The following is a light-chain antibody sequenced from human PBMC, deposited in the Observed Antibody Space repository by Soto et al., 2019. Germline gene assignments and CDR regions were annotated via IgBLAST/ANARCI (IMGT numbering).Light chain of an antibody. V-gene: IGLV2-14*01. Sequence: QSVLTQPASVSGSPGQSITISCTGTSSDVGGYKYVSWYQQHPGKAPKLMIYDVSNRPSGVSNRFSGSKSGNTASLTISGVQAGDEADYYCSSYTSSSVVFGGGTKPTVL. CDR3: SSYTSSSVV. J-gene: IGLJ2*01. CDR2: DVS. CDR1: SSDVGGYKY.